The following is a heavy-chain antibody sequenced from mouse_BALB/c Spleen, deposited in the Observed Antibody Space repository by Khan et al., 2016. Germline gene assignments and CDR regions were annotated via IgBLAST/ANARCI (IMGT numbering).Heavy chain of an antibody. D-gene: IGHD2-1*01. CDR2: INPSSGYT. CDR3: ARSRSMGGNYLFAS. CDR1: GYTFTIYT. Sequence: QVRLQQSGAELASPGASVKMSCKASGYTFTIYTMHWVKQRPGQGLEWIGYINPSSGYTNYNQKVKDKAPLTASKSSSTAYMQLSPLTSEGSAVYYCARSRSMGGNYLFASWGQGPSLTFSS. V-gene: IGHV1-4*01. J-gene: IGHJ2*02.